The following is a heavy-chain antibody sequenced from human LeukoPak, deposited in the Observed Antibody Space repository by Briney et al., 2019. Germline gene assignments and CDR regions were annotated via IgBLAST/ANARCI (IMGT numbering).Heavy chain of an antibody. Sequence: SETLSLTCTVSGGSISSYYWSWIRQPPGKGLEWIGYIYYSGSTNYNSSLKSRVTISVDTSKNQFSLKLSSVTAADTAVYYCAREPYGSGSNNWFDPWGQGTLVTVSS. J-gene: IGHJ5*02. CDR2: IYYSGST. D-gene: IGHD3-10*01. CDR3: AREPYGSGSNNWFDP. V-gene: IGHV4-59*01. CDR1: GGSISSYY.